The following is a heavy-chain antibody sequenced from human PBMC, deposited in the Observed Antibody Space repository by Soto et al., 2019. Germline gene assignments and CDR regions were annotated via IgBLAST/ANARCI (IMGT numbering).Heavy chain of an antibody. V-gene: IGHV4-34*01. Sequence: QVQLHQWGAGLLKPSETLSLTCGVSGGSFSFYYWCWIRQPPGKEPVWIGEINHSGSTNYNSSLKRRVTISVDTSKNQFPLKRSSVTAADTAVYYCATIFYDSGGYYLFHFDSWGQGTLVTVPS. CDR2: INHSGST. D-gene: IGHD3-22*01. CDR1: GGSFSFYY. J-gene: IGHJ4*02. CDR3: ATIFYDSGGYYLFHFDS.